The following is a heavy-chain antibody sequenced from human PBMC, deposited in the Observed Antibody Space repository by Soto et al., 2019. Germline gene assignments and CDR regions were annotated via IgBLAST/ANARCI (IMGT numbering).Heavy chain of an antibody. CDR3: ASGSTVTTKTN. V-gene: IGHV4-31*03. D-gene: IGHD4-17*01. Sequence: SETLSLTCTVSGGSISSGGYYWSWIRQHPGTGLEWIGHISYSGSTYYNTSLKSRVTISVDTSKNQFSLKLSSVTAADTAVYYCASGSTVTTKTNWGQGTLVTVSS. J-gene: IGHJ4*02. CDR2: ISYSGST. CDR1: GGSISSGGYY.